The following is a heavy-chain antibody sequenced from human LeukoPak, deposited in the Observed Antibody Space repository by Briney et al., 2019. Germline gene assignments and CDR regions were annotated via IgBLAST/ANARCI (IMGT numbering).Heavy chain of an antibody. J-gene: IGHJ4*02. CDR3: ARSQPVGATSFGY. CDR2: IYYSGST. CDR1: GGSISSSSHY. D-gene: IGHD1-26*01. V-gene: IGHV4-39*07. Sequence: SETLSLTCTVSGGSISSSSHYWGWIRQPPGKGLEWIGSIYYSGSTYYNPSLKSRVTMSVDTSKNQFSLKLSSVTAADTAVYYCARSQPVGATSFGYWGQGTLVTVSS.